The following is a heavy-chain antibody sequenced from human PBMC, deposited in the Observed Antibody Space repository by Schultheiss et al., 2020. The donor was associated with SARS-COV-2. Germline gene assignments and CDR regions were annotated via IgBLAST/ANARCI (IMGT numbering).Heavy chain of an antibody. J-gene: IGHJ4*02. CDR2: IKQDGSEK. Sequence: GGSLRLSCAASGFTFSSYWMSWVRQAPGKGLEWVANIKQDGSEKYYVDSVKGRFTISRDNAKNSLYLQMNSLRAEDTAVYYCAREEGLFGELVFDYWGQGTLVTVSS. V-gene: IGHV3-7*04. CDR3: AREEGLFGELVFDY. CDR1: GFTFSSYW. D-gene: IGHD3-10*02.